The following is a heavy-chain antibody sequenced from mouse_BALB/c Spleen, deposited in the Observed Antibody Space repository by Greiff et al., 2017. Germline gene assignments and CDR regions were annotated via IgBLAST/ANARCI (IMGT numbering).Heavy chain of an antibody. CDR3: ARVESKYGNYGYYFDY. J-gene: IGHJ2*01. V-gene: IGHV1-87*01. Sequence: QVQLQQSGAELARPGASVKLSCKASGYTFTSYWMQWVKQRPGQGLEWIGAIYPGDGDTRYTQKFKGKATLTADKSSSTAYMQLSSLASEDSAVYYCARVESKYGNYGYYFDYWGQGTTLTVSS. D-gene: IGHD2-10*02. CDR2: IYPGDGDT. CDR1: GYTFTSYW.